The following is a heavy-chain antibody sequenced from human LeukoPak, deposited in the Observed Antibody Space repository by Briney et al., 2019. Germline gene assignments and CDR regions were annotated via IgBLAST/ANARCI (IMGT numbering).Heavy chain of an antibody. CDR3: ARSPPYYYYMDV. V-gene: IGHV1-18*01. CDR2: ISAYNGNT. Sequence: ASVKVSCKASGYTFTSYGISWVRQAPGQGLEWMGWISAYNGNTNYAQKLQGRVTMTTDTSTSTAYMELRNLRSDDTAVYYCARSPPYYYYMDVWGKGTTVTISS. J-gene: IGHJ6*03. CDR1: GYTFTSYG.